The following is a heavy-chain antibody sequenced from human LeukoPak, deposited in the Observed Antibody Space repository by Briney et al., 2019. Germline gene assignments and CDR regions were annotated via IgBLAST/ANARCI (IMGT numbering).Heavy chain of an antibody. CDR2: IYYSGST. D-gene: IGHD6-6*01. CDR1: GGSISRYY. J-gene: IGHJ6*02. V-gene: IGHV4-59*01. CDR3: ARAPIAARQATYYYYGMDV. Sequence: SETLSLTCTVSGGSISRYYWSWIRQPPGKGLEWIGYIYYSGSTNYNPSLKSRVTISVDTSKNQFSLKLSSVTAADTAVYYCARAPIAARQATYYYYGMDVWGQGTTVTVSS.